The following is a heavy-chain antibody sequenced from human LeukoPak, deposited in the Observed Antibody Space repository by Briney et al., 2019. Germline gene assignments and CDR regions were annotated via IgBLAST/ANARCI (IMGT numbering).Heavy chain of an antibody. Sequence: GGSLRLSCVASGFTFSTYSMNWVRQAPGKGLEWVSYIRSSGDRIYYADSVKGRFTISRDNAKNSLYLQMNSLRAEDTAVYYCGRDDRGIGDHWGQGTLVTVSS. J-gene: IGHJ4*02. CDR2: IRSSGDRI. D-gene: IGHD6-13*01. V-gene: IGHV3-48*04. CDR3: GRDDRGIGDH. CDR1: GFTFSTYS.